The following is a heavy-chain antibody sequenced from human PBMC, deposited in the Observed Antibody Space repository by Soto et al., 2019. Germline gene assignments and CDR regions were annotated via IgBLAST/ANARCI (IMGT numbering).Heavy chain of an antibody. D-gene: IGHD2-8*01. CDR3: ARDRSTYGGGGTGEVKENWFDP. V-gene: IGHV4-59*01. Sequence: PSETLSLTCSVSGASISRYYWSWIRQSPGKGLEWIGYAYYSGDTGYNPSLKSRVTMAIDTSKNLVSLKLTSVTAADTAVYYCARDRSTYGGGGTGEVKENWFDPWGQGALVTVSS. CDR2: AYYSGDT. J-gene: IGHJ5*02. CDR1: GASISRYY.